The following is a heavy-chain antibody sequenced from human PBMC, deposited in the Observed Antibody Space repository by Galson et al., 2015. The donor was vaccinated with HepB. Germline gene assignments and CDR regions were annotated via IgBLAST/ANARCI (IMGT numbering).Heavy chain of an antibody. CDR3: ARRQIYGSGLYSMDV. CDR1: GYKFSMYW. V-gene: IGHV5-51*07. Sequence: QSGAEVKKPGESLKISCEASGYKFSMYWIGWVHQMPGRGLEWMGTIYPSASETRYSPSFQGQVTISADKSINTAYLQWSSLKASDTAIYYCARRQIYGSGLYSMDVWGQGTTVTVSS. CDR2: IYPSASET. J-gene: IGHJ6*02. D-gene: IGHD2-15*01.